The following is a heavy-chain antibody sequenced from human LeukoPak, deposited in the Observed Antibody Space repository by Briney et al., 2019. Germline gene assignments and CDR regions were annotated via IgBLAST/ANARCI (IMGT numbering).Heavy chain of an antibody. CDR2: IYYSGST. D-gene: IGHD3-22*01. CDR3: ARDHPYYYDSSGYFDY. Sequence: SETLSLTCSVSGGSISSYYWSWIRQPPGKGLEWIGYIYYSGSTNYNPSLKSRVTISVDTSKNQFSLKLSSVTAADTAVYYCARDHPYYYDSSGYFDYWGQGTLVTVSS. CDR1: GGSISSYY. V-gene: IGHV4-59*01. J-gene: IGHJ4*02.